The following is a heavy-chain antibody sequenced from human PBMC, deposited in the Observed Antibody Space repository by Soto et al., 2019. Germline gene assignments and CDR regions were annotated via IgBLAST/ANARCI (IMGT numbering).Heavy chain of an antibody. D-gene: IGHD3-10*01. CDR3: ARAGATMVRGYYYYYGMDV. CDR1: GGSISSYY. Sequence: SETLSLTCTVSGGSISSYYWSWIRQPPGKGLEWIGYIYYSGSTNYNPSLKSRVTISVDTPKNQFSLKLSSVTAADTAVYYWARAGATMVRGYYYYYGMDVWGQGTTVTVSS. V-gene: IGHV4-59*01. J-gene: IGHJ6*02. CDR2: IYYSGST.